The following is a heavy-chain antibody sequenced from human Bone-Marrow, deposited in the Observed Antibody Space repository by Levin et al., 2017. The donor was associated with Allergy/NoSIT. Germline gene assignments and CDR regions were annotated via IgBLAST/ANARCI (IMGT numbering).Heavy chain of an antibody. V-gene: IGHV1-2*02. D-gene: IGHD3-9*01. CDR1: GYTFTGFY. Sequence: ASVKVSCTASGYTFTGFYISWVRQAPGQGPEWMGWINPNSGATDYADSVKGRFTISRDQSKNTLYLQMNSLRAEDTAVYYCARSFDYNFAGGQGTLVTVSS. J-gene: IGHJ4*02. CDR3: ARSFDYNFA. CDR2: INPNSGAT.